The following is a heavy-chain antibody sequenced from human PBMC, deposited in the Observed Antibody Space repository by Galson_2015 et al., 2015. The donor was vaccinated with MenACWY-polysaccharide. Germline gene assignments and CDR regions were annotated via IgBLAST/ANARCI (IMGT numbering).Heavy chain of an antibody. J-gene: IGHJ4*02. Sequence: SVKVSCKASGYTFTSYDINWVRQATGQGLEWMGWMNTNSGNTGYAQKFQGRVTMTSNSAMTTAYMELSSLRSEGTAVYYCARIIARKYTFADSWGQGTLVTVSS. CDR1: GYTFTSYD. CDR2: MNTNSGNT. CDR3: ARIIARKYTFADS. V-gene: IGHV1-8*01. D-gene: IGHD2-21*01.